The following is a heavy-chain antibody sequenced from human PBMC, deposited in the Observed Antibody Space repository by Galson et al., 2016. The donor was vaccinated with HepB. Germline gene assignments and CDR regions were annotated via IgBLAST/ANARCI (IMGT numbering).Heavy chain of an antibody. Sequence: SLRLSCAASGFTFTNYAMHWVRQAPGKGLEWVAVISYDGSNKYYADSVKGRFIISRENSKNTLYLQINSLSGEDTALYYCARDKLTWNHYFDPWGQGTLVTVSS. V-gene: IGHV3-30*04. CDR3: ARDKLTWNHYFDP. CDR2: ISYDGSNK. CDR1: GFTFTNYA. J-gene: IGHJ5*02. D-gene: IGHD1-14*01.